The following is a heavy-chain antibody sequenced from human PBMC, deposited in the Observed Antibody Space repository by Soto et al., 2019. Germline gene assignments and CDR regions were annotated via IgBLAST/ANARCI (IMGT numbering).Heavy chain of an antibody. CDR1: GFTFSSYA. J-gene: IGHJ4*02. CDR2: IGAGGNT. CDR3: VKDSGYSYNPEDYFDN. V-gene: IGHV3-23*01. D-gene: IGHD5-18*01. Sequence: DVQLLQSGGGLVQPGGSLRLSCAASGFTFSSYAISWVRQAPGKGLEWVSGIGAGGNTYSADSVKGRFTISRDNSKNTLYLQMNSLRAEDTAEYYCVKDSGYSYNPEDYFDNWGQGTLVTVSS.